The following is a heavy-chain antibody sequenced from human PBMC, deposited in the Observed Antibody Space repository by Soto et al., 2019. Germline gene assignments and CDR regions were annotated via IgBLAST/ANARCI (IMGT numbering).Heavy chain of an antibody. Sequence: SETLSLTCTVSGGSISSSSYYWGWIRQPPGKGLEWIGSIYYSGSTYYNPSLKSRVTISVDTSKNQFSLKLSSVTAADTAVYYCASGRYDFWSGYTDYGMDVWGQGTTVTVSS. J-gene: IGHJ6*02. CDR3: ASGRYDFWSGYTDYGMDV. V-gene: IGHV4-39*01. D-gene: IGHD3-3*01. CDR1: GGSISSSSYY. CDR2: IYYSGST.